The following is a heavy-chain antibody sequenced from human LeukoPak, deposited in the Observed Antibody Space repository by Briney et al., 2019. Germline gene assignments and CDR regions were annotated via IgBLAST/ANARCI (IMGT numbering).Heavy chain of an antibody. Sequence: PGGSLRLSCAASGFTFSSYGMHWVRQAPGKGLEWVAVISYDGSNKYYADSVKGRFTISRDNSKNTLYLQMNSLRAEDTAVYYCASGKLYFDYWGQGTLVTASS. J-gene: IGHJ4*02. CDR3: ASGKLYFDY. D-gene: IGHD1-1*01. CDR1: GFTFSSYG. V-gene: IGHV3-30*03. CDR2: ISYDGSNK.